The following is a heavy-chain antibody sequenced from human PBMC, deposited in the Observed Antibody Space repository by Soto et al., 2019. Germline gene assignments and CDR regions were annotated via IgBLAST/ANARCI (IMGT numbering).Heavy chain of an antibody. J-gene: IGHJ4*02. D-gene: IGHD4-17*01. V-gene: IGHV4-59*01. CDR3: ARGGVTTLDY. Sequence: SETLSLTCTVSGGSISNYYWSWIRQPPGKGLEWIGYTYYIGSTNYNPSLKSRVTISVDTSKNQFSLKLSSVTAADTAVYYCARGGVTTLDYWGQGTLVT. CDR2: TYYIGST. CDR1: GGSISNYY.